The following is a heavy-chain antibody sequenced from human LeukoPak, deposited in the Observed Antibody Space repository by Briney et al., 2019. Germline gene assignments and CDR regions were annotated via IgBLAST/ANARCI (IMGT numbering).Heavy chain of an antibody. CDR3: AKESDILTGYPYFDY. CDR1: GFTFDDYA. CDR2: ISWNSGSI. J-gene: IGHJ4*02. D-gene: IGHD3-9*01. Sequence: GGSLRLSCAASGFTFDDYAMHWVRQAPGKGLEWVSGISWNSGSIGYADSVKGRFTISRDNAKNSLYLQMNSLRAEDTALYYCAKESDILTGYPYFDYWGQGTLVTVSS. V-gene: IGHV3-9*01.